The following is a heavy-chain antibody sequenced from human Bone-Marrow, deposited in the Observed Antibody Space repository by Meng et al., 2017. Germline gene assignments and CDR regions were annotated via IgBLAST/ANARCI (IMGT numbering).Heavy chain of an antibody. D-gene: IGHD1-26*01. V-gene: IGHV3-30*01. Sequence: QVTVGGSGGGVAQPGMSLRLSCAASGFTFSSYAMHWVRQAPGKGLEWVAVISYDGSNKYYADSVKGRFTISRDNSKNTLYLQMNSLRAEDTAVYYCARVVWGYWGQGTLVTVSS. CDR1: GFTFSSYA. J-gene: IGHJ4*02. CDR3: ARVVWGY. CDR2: ISYDGSNK.